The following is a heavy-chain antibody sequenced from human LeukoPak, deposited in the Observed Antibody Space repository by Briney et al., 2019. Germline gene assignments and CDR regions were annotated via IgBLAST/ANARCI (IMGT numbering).Heavy chain of an antibody. CDR1: GFTFSDYY. CDR2: IGSGANTI. CDR3: ARTPRTIRREAYYFDY. J-gene: IGHJ4*02. D-gene: IGHD3-10*01. V-gene: IGHV3-11*01. Sequence: PGGSLRLSCAASGFTFSDYYMSWTRQAPGKGLEWVSYIGSGANTIYYADSVKGRFTISRDSAKNSLYLQMNSLRAEDMAVYYCARTPRTIRREAYYFDYWGQGTLVTVSS.